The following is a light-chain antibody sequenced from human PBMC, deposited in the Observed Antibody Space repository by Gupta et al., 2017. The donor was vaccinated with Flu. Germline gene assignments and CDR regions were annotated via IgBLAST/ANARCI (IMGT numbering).Light chain of an antibody. J-gene: IGKJ4*01. CDR3: QQYGSSPPVT. V-gene: IGKV3D-20*01. CDR2: DAS. CDR1: QRVSSSY. Sequence: EIVLTQSPATLSLSPGERATLSCGASQRVSSSYLAWYQQKPGLAPRLLIYDASSRATGIPDRFSGSGSGTDFTLTISRLEPDDFAVYYCQQYGSSPPVTFGGGTKVEIK.